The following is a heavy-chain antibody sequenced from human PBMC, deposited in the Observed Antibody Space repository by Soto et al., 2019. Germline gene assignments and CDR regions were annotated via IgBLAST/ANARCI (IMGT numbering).Heavy chain of an antibody. CDR3: ARSCYYDTTGYYPFYYYYYRMDV. V-gene: IGHV5-51*01. Sequence: PGESLKISCKGSGYSFTNYWIGWVRQMSGKGLELMGITFPGNSETRYSPSFQGHVTISADKSISTAYLQWSSLKASDTALYYCARSCYYDTTGYYPFYYYYYRMDVWGQGTTVTVSS. CDR2: TFPGNSET. J-gene: IGHJ6*02. CDR1: GYSFTNYW. D-gene: IGHD3-22*01.